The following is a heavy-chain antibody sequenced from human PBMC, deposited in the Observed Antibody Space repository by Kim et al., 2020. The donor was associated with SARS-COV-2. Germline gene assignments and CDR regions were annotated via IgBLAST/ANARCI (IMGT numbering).Heavy chain of an antibody. D-gene: IGHD1-26*01. CDR3: ARGYSGSFDY. CDR2: IKSDGSST. J-gene: IGHJ4*02. V-gene: IGHV3-74*01. CDR1: GFTFSSYW. Sequence: GGSLRLSCAASGFTFSSYWMHWVRQGPGKGLVWVSHIKSDGSSTNYADSVKGRFTISRDNAKNTLYLQMNSLRAEDTAVYYCARGYSGSFDYWGQGTLVTVSS.